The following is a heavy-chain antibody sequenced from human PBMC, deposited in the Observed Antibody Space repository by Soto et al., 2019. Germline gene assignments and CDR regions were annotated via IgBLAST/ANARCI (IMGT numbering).Heavy chain of an antibody. Sequence: SETLSLTCTVSGGSISSGGYYWSWIRQHPGKGLEWIGYIYYSGSTYYNPSLKSRVTISVDTSKNQFSLKLSSVTAADTAVYYCARVYPFGRGETENEFGEIDYWGQGTLVTVSS. CDR3: ARVYPFGRGETENEFGEIDY. CDR2: IYYSGST. D-gene: IGHD3-10*01. CDR1: GGSISSGGYY. J-gene: IGHJ4*02. V-gene: IGHV4-31*03.